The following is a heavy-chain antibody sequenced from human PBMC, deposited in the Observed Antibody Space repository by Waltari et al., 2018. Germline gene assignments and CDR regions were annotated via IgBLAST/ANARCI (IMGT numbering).Heavy chain of an antibody. J-gene: IGHJ4*02. V-gene: IGHV3-23*01. CDR3: AKDYPETILGVFGPFFDY. CDR2: VMGNGGGT. D-gene: IGHD3-3*01. CDR1: GFIITNYA. Sequence: EVQVLESGGGLVQPGGSLRLSCAASGFIITNYAMSWVRQAPGKGREWVSGVMGNGGGTHYADSVKGRFTISRDVSKNTVYLQMNSLRAEDTAVYYCAKDYPETILGVFGPFFDYWGQGSLVTVSS.